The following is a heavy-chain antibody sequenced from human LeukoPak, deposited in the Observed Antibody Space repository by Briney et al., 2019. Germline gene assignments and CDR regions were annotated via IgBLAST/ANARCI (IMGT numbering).Heavy chain of an antibody. CDR1: GGTFSSYA. D-gene: IGHD2-15*01. CDR2: IIPILGIA. V-gene: IGHV1-69*04. Sequence: SVKVSCKASGGTFSSYAISWVRQAPGQGLEWMGRIIPILGIANYAQKFQGRVTITADKSTSTAYMELSSLRSEDTAVYYCARGGPTVGMATPYYYSGMDVWGQGTTVTVSS. J-gene: IGHJ6*02. CDR3: ARGGPTVGMATPYYYSGMDV.